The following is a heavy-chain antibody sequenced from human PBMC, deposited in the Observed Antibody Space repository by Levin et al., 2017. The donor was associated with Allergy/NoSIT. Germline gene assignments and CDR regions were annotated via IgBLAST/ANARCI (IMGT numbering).Heavy chain of an antibody. CDR1: GFAFSNNA. D-gene: IGHD2-2*02. V-gene: IGHV3-30-3*01. Sequence: GGSLRLSCAASGFAFSNNAMHWVRQAPGKGLEWVADISKDGNDKNYPDSLRGRFSISRDNSKNTLYLQMNSLRPEDTAVYYFAKMGGAVPAAIYAFDFWGHGTMVTVSS. CDR3: AKMGGAVPAAIYAFDF. J-gene: IGHJ3*01. CDR2: ISKDGNDK.